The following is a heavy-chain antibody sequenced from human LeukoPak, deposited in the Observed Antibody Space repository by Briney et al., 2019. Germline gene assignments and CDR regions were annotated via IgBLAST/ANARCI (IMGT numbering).Heavy chain of an antibody. J-gene: IGHJ6*03. CDR3: ARHNYYGAYYYYYMDV. Sequence: KPSETLSLTCTVSGGSISSYYWSWIRQPPGKGLEWVGYIYTSGSTNYNPSLKSRVTISVDTSKNQFSLKLSSVTAADTAVYYCARHNYYGAYYYYYMDVWGKGTTVTVSS. D-gene: IGHD3-10*01. V-gene: IGHV4-4*09. CDR1: GGSISSYY. CDR2: IYTSGST.